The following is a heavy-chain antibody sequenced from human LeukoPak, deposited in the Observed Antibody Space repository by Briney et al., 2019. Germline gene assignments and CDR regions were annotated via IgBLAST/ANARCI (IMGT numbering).Heavy chain of an antibody. Sequence: GSLRLSCAAFGFIFSSYAMGWVRQAPGKGLEWVSAISGSGGDTYYADSVKGRFTFSRDNSRNTLYLQMNSLRPEDTALYYCAKAVWFGEFDYYFFGLDVWGQGTTVTVSS. D-gene: IGHD3-10*01. CDR2: ISGSGGDT. CDR3: AKAVWFGEFDYYFFGLDV. CDR1: GFIFSSYA. V-gene: IGHV3-23*01. J-gene: IGHJ6*02.